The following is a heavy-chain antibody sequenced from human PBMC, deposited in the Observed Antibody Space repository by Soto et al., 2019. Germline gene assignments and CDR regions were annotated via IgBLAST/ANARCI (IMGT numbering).Heavy chain of an antibody. CDR2: IIPIFGTA. D-gene: IGHD3-22*01. J-gene: IGHJ4*02. V-gene: IGHV1-69*06. Sequence: ASVKVSCKASGGTFSSYAISWVRQAPGQGLEWMGGIIPIFGTANYAQKFQGRVTITADKSTSTAYMELSSLRSEDTAVYYCARGTGQYYYDSSGYYPFDYWGQGTLVTVSS. CDR1: GGTFSSYA. CDR3: ARGTGQYYYDSSGYYPFDY.